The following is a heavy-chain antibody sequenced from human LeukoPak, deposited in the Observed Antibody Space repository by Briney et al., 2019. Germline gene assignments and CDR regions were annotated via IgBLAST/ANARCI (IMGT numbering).Heavy chain of an antibody. V-gene: IGHV3-23*01. CDR3: ARGYCSGGSCYSVFWFDP. CDR2: IIGSGGFT. Sequence: GGSLRLSCAASGFTFSSYAMNWVRQAPGKGLEWVSTIIGSGGFTYYADSVKGRFTISRDNSKNTLYLQMNSLRAEDTAVYYCARGYCSGGSCYSVFWFDPWGQGTLVTVPS. J-gene: IGHJ5*02. D-gene: IGHD2-15*01. CDR1: GFTFSSYA.